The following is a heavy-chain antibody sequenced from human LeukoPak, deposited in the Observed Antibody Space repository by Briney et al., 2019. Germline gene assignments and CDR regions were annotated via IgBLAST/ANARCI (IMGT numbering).Heavy chain of an antibody. D-gene: IGHD4-17*01. CDR2: IYYSGST. CDR1: GGSISSSSYY. Sequence: SETLSLTCTVSGGSISSSSYYWGWIRQPPGKGLEWIGSIYYSGSTYYNPSLKSRVTISVDTSKNQFSLKLSSVTAADTAVYYCARRDMDYGDSKAFDYWGQGTLVTVSS. J-gene: IGHJ4*02. CDR3: ARRDMDYGDSKAFDY. V-gene: IGHV4-39*01.